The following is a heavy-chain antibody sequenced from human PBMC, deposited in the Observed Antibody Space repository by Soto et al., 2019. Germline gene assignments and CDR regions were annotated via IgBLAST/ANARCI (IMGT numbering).Heavy chain of an antibody. J-gene: IGHJ4*02. CDR3: GRGRSGQIVVFY. Sequence: ASVKVACKASGYTFTGHYIHWVRQAPEQGPEWMGEIGPESGATRYAQKFQGRVTMTRDTSITTVYMELKNLSPDDTAVYYCGRGRSGQIVVFYWGQGTPVTVS. CDR1: GYTFTGHY. CDR2: IGPESGAT. D-gene: IGHD1-26*01. V-gene: IGHV1-2*02.